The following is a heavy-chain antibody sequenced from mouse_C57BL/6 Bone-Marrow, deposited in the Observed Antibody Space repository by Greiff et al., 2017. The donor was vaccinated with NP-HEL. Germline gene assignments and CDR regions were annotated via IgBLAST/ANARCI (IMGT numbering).Heavy chain of an antibody. CDR1: GYSITSGYY. CDR2: ISYDGSN. V-gene: IGHV3-6*01. Sequence: EVQLVESGPGLVKPSQSLSLTCSVTGYSITSGYYWNWIRQFPGNKLEWMGYISYDGSNNYNPSLKNRISITRDTSKNQFFLKLNSVTTEDTAKYYCARGGYYYGGPGNAMDYWGQGTSVTVSS. D-gene: IGHD1-1*01. J-gene: IGHJ4*01. CDR3: ARGGYYYGGPGNAMDY.